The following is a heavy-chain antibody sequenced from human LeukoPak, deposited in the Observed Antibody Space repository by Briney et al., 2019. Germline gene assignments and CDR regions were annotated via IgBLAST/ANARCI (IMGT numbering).Heavy chain of an antibody. CDR1: GFTFSSYE. D-gene: IGHD3-10*02. CDR2: ISSSGGTI. Sequence: PGGSLRLSCAASGFTFSSYEMNWVRQAPGKGLEWVSYISSSGGTIYYADSVKGRFTISRDNAKNLLYLQMNSLRAEDAAVYYCAELGITMIGGVWGKGTTVTISS. V-gene: IGHV3-48*03. J-gene: IGHJ6*04. CDR3: AELGITMIGGV.